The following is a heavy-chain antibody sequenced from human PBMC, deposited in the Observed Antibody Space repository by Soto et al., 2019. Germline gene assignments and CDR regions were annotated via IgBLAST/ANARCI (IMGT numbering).Heavy chain of an antibody. CDR2: IYYSGST. CDR3: ARQPATTYGSAGPPDV. CDR1: GGSISRSSYY. J-gene: IGHJ6*02. D-gene: IGHD3-10*01. V-gene: IGHV4-39*01. Sequence: QLQLQESGPGLVKPSETLSLTCTVSGGSISRSSYYWGWIRQPPGKGLEWIGSIYYSGSTYYNPSLKSRAPISVDTSQNQFSLKLSSVPAADTAVYYCARQPATTYGSAGPPDVWGQGTTVTVSS.